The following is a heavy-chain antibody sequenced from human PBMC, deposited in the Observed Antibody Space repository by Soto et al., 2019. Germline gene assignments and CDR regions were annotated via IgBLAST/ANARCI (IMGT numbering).Heavy chain of an antibody. Sequence: QLQLQESGSGLVKPSQTLSLTCAVSGGSITTSDYSWSWIRQPPGRGLEWIGSIYHTGTTHSIPSLKIRVTMSLDKSKNQFSLDLTSMTAADTAVYYCVRERTIFGVAPGGGVDVWGRGTTVTVSS. CDR3: VRERTIFGVAPGGGVDV. CDR2: IYHTGTT. CDR1: GGSITTSDYS. J-gene: IGHJ6*02. V-gene: IGHV4-30-2*01. D-gene: IGHD3-3*01.